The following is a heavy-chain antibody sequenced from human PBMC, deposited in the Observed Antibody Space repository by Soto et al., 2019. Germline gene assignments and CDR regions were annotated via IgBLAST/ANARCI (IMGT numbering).Heavy chain of an antibody. CDR1: GYAFTTYG. CDR3: ARGRYGDY. Sequence: QVHLVQSGAEVKKPGASVKVSCKGSGYAFTTYGITWVRQAPGQGLEWMGWISAHNVNTNYAQKLQGRVTVTRDTPTSTGYMELRSLTSDDTAVYYCARGRYGDYWGQGALVTVYS. CDR2: ISAHNVNT. V-gene: IGHV1-18*01. D-gene: IGHD1-1*01. J-gene: IGHJ4*02.